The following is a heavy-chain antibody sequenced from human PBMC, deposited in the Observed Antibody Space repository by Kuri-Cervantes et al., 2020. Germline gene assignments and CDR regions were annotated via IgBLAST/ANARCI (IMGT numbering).Heavy chain of an antibody. CDR3: AKGLGPTLYYYGMDV. CDR1: GFTFSSYA. Sequence: GGSLRLSCAASGFTFSSYAMSWVRQAPGKGLEWVSAISGSGGSTYYADSVKGRFTISRDNSKNTLYLQMNSLRAEDTAVYYCAKGLGPTLYYYGMDVLGQGTTVTVSS. CDR2: ISGSGGST. V-gene: IGHV3-23*01. D-gene: IGHD3-16*01. J-gene: IGHJ6*02.